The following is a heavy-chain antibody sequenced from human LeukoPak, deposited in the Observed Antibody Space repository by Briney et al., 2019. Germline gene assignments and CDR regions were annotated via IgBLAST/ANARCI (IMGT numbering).Heavy chain of an antibody. CDR3: VRDIYDDNN. J-gene: IGHJ4*02. CDR1: GGSISTGGYS. D-gene: IGHD3-16*01. CDR2: IYDSGRA. V-gene: IGHV4-30-4*07. Sequence: SETLSLTCAVSGGSISTGGYSWSWIRQPPGKTLEWIGYIYDSGRAYYNPSLKSRVTISMDASSNHFSLKLRSVTAADTAVYYCVRDIYDDNNWGQGTLVTVSS.